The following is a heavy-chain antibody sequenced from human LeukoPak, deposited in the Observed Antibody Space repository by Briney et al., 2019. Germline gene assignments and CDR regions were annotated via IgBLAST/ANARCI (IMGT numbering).Heavy chain of an antibody. Sequence: GGSLRLSCAASGVTVSSNYMSWVRQAPGKGLEWVSVIYSGGSTYYADSVKGRFTISRDNSKNTLYLQMNSLRAEDTAVYYCARAMDSRYMDVWGKGTTVTVSS. CDR3: ARAMDSRYMDV. V-gene: IGHV3-53*01. CDR2: IYSGGST. J-gene: IGHJ6*03. D-gene: IGHD2-2*03. CDR1: GVTVSSNY.